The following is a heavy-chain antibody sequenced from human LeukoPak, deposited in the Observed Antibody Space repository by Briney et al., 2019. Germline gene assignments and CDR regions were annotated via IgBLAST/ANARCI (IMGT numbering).Heavy chain of an antibody. CDR2: IHYSGST. CDR1: GGSISSYY. V-gene: IGHV4-59*01. D-gene: IGHD4-17*01. J-gene: IGHJ2*01. Sequence: SETLSLTCTVSGGSISSYYWSWIRQPPGKGLEWIGYIHYSGSTNYNPSLKSRVTISVDTSKNQFSLKLSSVTAADTAVYYCATDYGDGYWYFDLWGRGTLVTVSS. CDR3: ATDYGDGYWYFDL.